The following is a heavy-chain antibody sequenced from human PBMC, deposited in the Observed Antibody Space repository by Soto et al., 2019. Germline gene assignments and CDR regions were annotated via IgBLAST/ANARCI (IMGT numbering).Heavy chain of an antibody. Sequence: VKVSCKASGGTLSSYAISWVRQAPGQGLEWMGGIIPIFGTANYAQKFQGRVTITADESTSTAYMELSSLRSEDTAVYYCARDEGYCSSTSCAAYYYYGMDVWGQGTTVTVSS. CDR3: ARDEGYCSSTSCAAYYYYGMDV. V-gene: IGHV1-69*13. CDR2: IIPIFGTA. J-gene: IGHJ6*02. D-gene: IGHD2-2*01. CDR1: GGTLSSYA.